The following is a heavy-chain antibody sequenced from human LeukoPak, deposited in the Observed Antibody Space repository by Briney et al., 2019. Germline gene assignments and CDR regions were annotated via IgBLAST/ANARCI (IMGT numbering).Heavy chain of an antibody. Sequence: SETLSLTCAVYGGSFSGYYWSWIRQPPGKGLEWIGEINHSGSTNYNPSLKSRVTISVDTSKNQFSLKLSSVTAADTAVYYCASPRPLGYCSGGSCRNFDYWGQGTLVTVSS. CDR2: INHSGST. J-gene: IGHJ4*02. D-gene: IGHD2-15*01. V-gene: IGHV4-34*01. CDR1: GGSFSGYY. CDR3: ASPRPLGYCSGGSCRNFDY.